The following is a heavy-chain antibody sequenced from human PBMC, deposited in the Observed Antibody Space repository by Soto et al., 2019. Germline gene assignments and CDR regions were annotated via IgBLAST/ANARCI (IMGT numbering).Heavy chain of an antibody. Sequence: EVQLLESGGVLVQPGGSLRLSCAASGFTFSSYAMRWGRQAPRKGLEWVSAISGSGGSTYYADAVKGRFTISRDNSKNTLYLQMNSLRAEDTAVYYCTITKLAVAGPVHWGQGTLVTVSS. J-gene: IGHJ4*02. CDR3: TITKLAVAGPVH. V-gene: IGHV3-23*01. D-gene: IGHD6-19*01. CDR1: GFTFSSYA. CDR2: ISGSGGST.